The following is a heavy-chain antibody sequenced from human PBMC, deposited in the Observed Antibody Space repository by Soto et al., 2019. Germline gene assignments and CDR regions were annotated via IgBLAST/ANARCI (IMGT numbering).Heavy chain of an antibody. J-gene: IGHJ4*02. CDR3: ARQAYYYDSSGYYYEIDY. Sequence: GASVKVSCKASGYTFTSYDINWARQATGQGLEWMGWMNPNSGNTGYAQKFQGRVTMTRNTSISTAYMELSSLRSEDTAVYYCARQAYYYDSSGYYYEIDYWGQGTLVTVSS. CDR2: MNPNSGNT. V-gene: IGHV1-8*01. D-gene: IGHD3-22*01. CDR1: GYTFTSYD.